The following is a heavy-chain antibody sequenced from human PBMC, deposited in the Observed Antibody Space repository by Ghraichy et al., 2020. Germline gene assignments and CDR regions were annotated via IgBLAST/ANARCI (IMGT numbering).Heavy chain of an antibody. D-gene: IGHD6-19*01. CDR3: ARVGYKQWLVSYFDY. CDR1: GFTFSSYA. CDR2: ISYDGSNK. J-gene: IGHJ4*02. V-gene: IGHV3-30*04. Sequence: GGSLRLSCAASGFTFSSYALHWVRQAPGKGLEWVAVISYDGSNKYYADSVKGRFTISRDNSKNTLYLQMNSLRAEDTAVYFCARVGYKQWLVSYFDYWGQGTLVTVSS.